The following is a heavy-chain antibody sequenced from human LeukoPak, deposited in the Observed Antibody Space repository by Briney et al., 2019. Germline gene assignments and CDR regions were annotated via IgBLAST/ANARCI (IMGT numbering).Heavy chain of an antibody. V-gene: IGHV1-18*04. Sequence: ASVKVSCKASGYTFAGYGISWVRQAPGQGLEWMGWISVHNGIRKYAQRLQGRVTMTTDTSTAYMELRGLRSDDTAVYYCARHGVRGGGRASAFTDFHFYYGMDVWGKGTTVTVSS. CDR3: ARHGVRGGGRASAFTDFHFYYGMDV. J-gene: IGHJ6*04. D-gene: IGHD3-3*02. CDR2: ISVHNGIR. CDR1: GYTFAGYG.